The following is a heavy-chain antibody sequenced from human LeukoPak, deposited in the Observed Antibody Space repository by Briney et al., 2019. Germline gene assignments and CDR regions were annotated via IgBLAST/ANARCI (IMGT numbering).Heavy chain of an antibody. V-gene: IGHV3-21*01. Sequence: KPGGSLRLSRAASGFTFSSYSMNWVRQAPGKGLEWVSSISSRSSNLYYADSVKGRFTISRDNAKNSLYLQMNSLRAEDTALYYCARDGGVDGYNSYFDYWGQGTLVTVSS. CDR2: ISSRSSNL. CDR1: GFTFSSYS. D-gene: IGHD5-24*01. CDR3: ARDGGVDGYNSYFDY. J-gene: IGHJ4*02.